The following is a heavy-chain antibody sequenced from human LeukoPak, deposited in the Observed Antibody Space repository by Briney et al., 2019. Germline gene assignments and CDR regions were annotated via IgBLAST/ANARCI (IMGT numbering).Heavy chain of an antibody. CDR3: ARDRVDTAMVSTWADAFDI. V-gene: IGHV3-21*04. D-gene: IGHD5-18*01. J-gene: IGHJ3*02. Sequence: GGSLRLSCAASGFPFSSYNMNWVRQAPGKGLEWVSSISFSSGYIYYADSVKGRFTISRDNAKNSLFLQMNSLRAEDTALYYCARDRVDTAMVSTWADAFDIWGQGTMVTVSS. CDR2: ISFSSGYI. CDR1: GFPFSSYN.